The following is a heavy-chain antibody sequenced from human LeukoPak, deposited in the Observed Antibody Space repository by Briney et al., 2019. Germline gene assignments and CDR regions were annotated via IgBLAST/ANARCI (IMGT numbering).Heavy chain of an antibody. J-gene: IGHJ3*02. CDR2: ISHGGDST. Sequence: GGSLRLSCTASGFTFSTSAMSWVRQAPGKGLEWVSAISHGGDSTDYADSVKGRFTISRDNSKNTLSLQMNSLRAEDTSVYFCAKHTSGGAFGIWGQGTMVTVSS. CDR3: AKHTSGGAFGI. V-gene: IGHV3-23*01. D-gene: IGHD6-19*01. CDR1: GFTFSTSA.